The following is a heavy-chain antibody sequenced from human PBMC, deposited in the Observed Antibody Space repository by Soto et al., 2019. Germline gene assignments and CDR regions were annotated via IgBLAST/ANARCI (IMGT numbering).Heavy chain of an antibody. CDR1: GYTFTGYY. CDR2: INPDSGVT. CDR3: ARSSFRGVVLITLAY. J-gene: IGHJ4*02. Sequence: QVQLVQSGAEVKKPGASVNVSCKASGYTFTGYYIHWVRQAPGQGLEWMGWINPDSGVTKFAPKLQGRVTMTRDTSISTAFMEPRRLRSDDTAVYYCARSSFRGVVLITLAYWGQGALVTVSS. V-gene: IGHV1-2*02. D-gene: IGHD3-10*01.